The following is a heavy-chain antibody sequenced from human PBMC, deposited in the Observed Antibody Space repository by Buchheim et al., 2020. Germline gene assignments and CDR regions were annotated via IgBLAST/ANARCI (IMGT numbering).Heavy chain of an antibody. CDR1: GFDFSTYG. V-gene: IGHV3-33*01. CDR3: ASAGNAAPFDY. D-gene: IGHD1-1*01. Sequence: QAQLVESGGGVVQPGRSLRLSCAASGFDFSTYGMHWVRQAPGKGLEWLAIIWFDGSQQYYADSVKGRFTISRDNSKNTLYLQMTSLRAEDTAMYYCASAGNAAPFDYWGQGTL. J-gene: IGHJ4*02. CDR2: IWFDGSQQ.